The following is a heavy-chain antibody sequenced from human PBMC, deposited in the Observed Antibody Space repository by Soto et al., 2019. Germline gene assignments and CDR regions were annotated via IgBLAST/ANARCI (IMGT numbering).Heavy chain of an antibody. CDR2: IYHNGKS. CDR3: ARGGYWRFDY. D-gene: IGHD3-22*01. Sequence: QVQIQQWGGGLLKPSETLSLSCTVYGGSFSNYAWSWIRQPPGRGLEWIGEIYHNGKSDYNPSLKSRVTIAVDTSKNQFSLKLSSVIAADTDVYFCARGGYWRFDYWGQGALVTVSS. J-gene: IGHJ4*02. V-gene: IGHV4-34*01. CDR1: GGSFSNYA.